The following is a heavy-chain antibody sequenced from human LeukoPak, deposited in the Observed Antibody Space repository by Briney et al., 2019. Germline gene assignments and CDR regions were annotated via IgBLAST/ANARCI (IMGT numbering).Heavy chain of an antibody. V-gene: IGHV4-30-4*01. D-gene: IGHD3-3*01. CDR1: GGSISSGDYY. CDR3: ARDHSVLNPGS. J-gene: IGHJ4*02. CDR2: IYYSGST. Sequence: PSETLSLTCTVSGGSISSGDYYWSWIRQPPGKGLEWIGYIYYSGSTYYNPSLKSRVTISVDTSKDQFSLKLSSVTAADTAVYYCARDHSVLNPGSWGQGTLVTVSS.